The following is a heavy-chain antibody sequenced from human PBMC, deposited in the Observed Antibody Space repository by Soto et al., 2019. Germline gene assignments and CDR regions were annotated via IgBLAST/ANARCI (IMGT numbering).Heavy chain of an antibody. J-gene: IGHJ3*02. D-gene: IGHD2-2*01. V-gene: IGHV4-39*07. Sequence: SETLSLTCTVSGGSISSSSYYWGWIRQPPGKGMEWIGSIYYSGSTNYNPSLKNRITISVDTSKNQFSLKLSSVTAADTAVYYCARDNYCSSPSCYADAFDIWGQGTMVT. CDR2: IYYSGST. CDR1: GGSISSSSYY. CDR3: ARDNYCSSPSCYADAFDI.